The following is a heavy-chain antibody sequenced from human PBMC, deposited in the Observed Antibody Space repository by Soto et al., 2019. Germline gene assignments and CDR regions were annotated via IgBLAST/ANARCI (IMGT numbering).Heavy chain of an antibody. Sequence: SETLSLTCTVSGGSISSYYWSWIRQPPGKGLEWIGYIYYSGSTNYNPSLKSRVTISVDTSKNQFSLKLSSVTAADTAVYYCARALFPYYYYYYMDVWGKGTTVTVSS. J-gene: IGHJ6*03. D-gene: IGHD3-10*02. CDR3: ARALFPYYYYYYMDV. CDR2: IYYSGST. V-gene: IGHV4-59*01. CDR1: GGSISSYY.